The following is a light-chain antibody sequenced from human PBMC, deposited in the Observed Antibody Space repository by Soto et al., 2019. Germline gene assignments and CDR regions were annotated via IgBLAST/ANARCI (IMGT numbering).Light chain of an antibody. J-gene: IGLJ1*01. CDR1: KSDIGVYDF. CDR3: SSYTSTRTYV. V-gene: IGLV2-8*01. CDR2: EVV. Sequence: QSALTQPPSASGSPGQSVTISCTGTKSDIGVYDFVSWYQHHPGKAPRLIIYEVVQRPSGVPNRFSGSKSGNTASLTVSGLQAADEADYFCSSYTSTRTYVFGTGTKVTVL.